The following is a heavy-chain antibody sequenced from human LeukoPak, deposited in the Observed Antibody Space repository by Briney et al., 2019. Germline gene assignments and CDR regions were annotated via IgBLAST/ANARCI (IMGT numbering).Heavy chain of an antibody. J-gene: IGHJ5*02. CDR1: GYTFTSYY. V-gene: IGHV1-46*01. D-gene: IGHD6-19*01. CDR3: AFRLAGYSSGQA. Sequence: ASVKVSCKASGYTFTSYYLHWVRQAPGQGLEWMGIINPTGYTTSYAQKFQGRVTITADESTSTAYMELSSLRSEDTAVYYCAFRLAGYSSGQAWGQGTLVTVSS. CDR2: INPTGYTT.